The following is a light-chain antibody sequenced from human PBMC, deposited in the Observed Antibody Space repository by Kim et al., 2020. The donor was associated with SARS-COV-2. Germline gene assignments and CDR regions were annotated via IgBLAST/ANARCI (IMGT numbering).Light chain of an antibody. J-gene: IGKJ1*01. V-gene: IGKV1-5*01. CDR2: DGS. Sequence: MSASVGDSVTITCRASQSVSRWLAWYQQKPGKAPKLLIYDGSNLQSGVPSRFSGSGSGTEFTLTISSLQPDDFAIYYCQHRQTFGQGTKVDIK. CDR1: QSVSRW. CDR3: QHRQT.